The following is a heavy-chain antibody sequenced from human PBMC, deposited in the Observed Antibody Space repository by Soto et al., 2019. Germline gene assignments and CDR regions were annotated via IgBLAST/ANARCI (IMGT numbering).Heavy chain of an antibody. J-gene: IGHJ4*02. CDR1: GGSISSYY. CDR2: IYYSGST. V-gene: IGHV4-59*08. CDR3: ARQVGGWAPWYFDY. D-gene: IGHD6-19*01. Sequence: QVQLQESGPGLVKPSETLSLTCTVSGGSISSYYWSWIRQPPGKGLEWIGYIYYSGSTNYNPSLKSRVTISVDTSKNQFSLKLISVTAADTAVYYCARQVGGWAPWYFDYWGQGTLATVSS.